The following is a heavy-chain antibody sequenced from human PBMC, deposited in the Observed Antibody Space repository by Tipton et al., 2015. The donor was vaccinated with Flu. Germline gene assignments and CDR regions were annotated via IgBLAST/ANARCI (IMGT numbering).Heavy chain of an antibody. CDR2: IYPAGGGI. CDR1: GYTFTSYN. Sequence: QLVQSGPEVKKPGASVKVSCKASGYTFTSYNMHWVRQAPGQGLEWMGIIYPAGGGISYAQKFQGRVIMTRDKSTGTVHMELSSLRSDDTAMYYCARRCYQSSQDAFDVWGQGTIVTVSS. CDR3: ARRCYQSSQDAFDV. D-gene: IGHD2-15*01. J-gene: IGHJ3*01. V-gene: IGHV1-46*01.